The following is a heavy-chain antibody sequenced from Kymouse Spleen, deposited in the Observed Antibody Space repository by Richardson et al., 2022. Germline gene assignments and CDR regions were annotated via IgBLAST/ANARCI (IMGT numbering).Heavy chain of an antibody. CDR2: IWYDGSNK. CDR1: GFTFSSYG. CDR3: ARDHEYNWNYVAPYYYYGMDV. J-gene: IGHJ6*02. V-gene: IGHV3-33*01. D-gene: IGHD1-7*01. Sequence: QVQLVESGGGVVQPGRSLRLSCAASGFTFSSYGMHWVRQAPGKGLEWVAVIWYDGSNKYYADSVKGRFTISRDNSKNTLYLQMNSLRAEDTAVYYCARDHEYNWNYVAPYYYYGMDVWGQGTTVTVSS.